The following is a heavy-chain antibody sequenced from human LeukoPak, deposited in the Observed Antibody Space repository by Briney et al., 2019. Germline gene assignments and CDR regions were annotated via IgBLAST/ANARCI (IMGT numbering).Heavy chain of an antibody. J-gene: IGHJ1*01. CDR2: IYYSGST. D-gene: IGHD4-17*01. V-gene: IGHV4-39*07. CDR3: ARGDYGDYGSRIFQH. CDR1: GCSISSSSYY. Sequence: SETLSLTCTVSGCSISSSSYYWGWIRQPPGKGLEWIGSIYYSGSTYYNPSLKSRVTISVDTSKNQFSLKLSSVTAADTAVYYCARGDYGDYGSRIFQHWGLGTLVTVSS.